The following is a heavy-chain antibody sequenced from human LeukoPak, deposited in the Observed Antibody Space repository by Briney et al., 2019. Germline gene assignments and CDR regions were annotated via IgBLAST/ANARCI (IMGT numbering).Heavy chain of an antibody. CDR1: GFTFGDYA. J-gene: IGHJ4*02. D-gene: IGHD4-23*01. CDR2: IRSKAYSGTT. CDR3: ARVAAGYSVNYFDY. Sequence: PGRSQRLSCTASGFTFGDYAMSGFRQAPGKGLEWVGFIRSKAYSGTTEYAASVKGRFTISRDDSKSIAYLQMNSLRDEDTAVYYCARVAAGYSVNYFDYWGQGTLVTVSS. V-gene: IGHV3-49*03.